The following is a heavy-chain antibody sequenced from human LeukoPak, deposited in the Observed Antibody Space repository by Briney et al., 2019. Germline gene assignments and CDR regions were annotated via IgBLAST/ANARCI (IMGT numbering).Heavy chain of an antibody. D-gene: IGHD6-19*01. CDR2: IYYSGST. CDR1: GGSISSYY. V-gene: IGHV4-59*01. CDR3: AREEGSGWYGY. J-gene: IGHJ4*02. Sequence: SETLSLTCTVSGGSISSYYWSWIRQPPGKGLEWIGYIYYSGSTNYNPSLKSRVTISVDTSKNQFSLKLSSVTAADTAVYYCAREEGSGWYGYWGQGTLVTDS.